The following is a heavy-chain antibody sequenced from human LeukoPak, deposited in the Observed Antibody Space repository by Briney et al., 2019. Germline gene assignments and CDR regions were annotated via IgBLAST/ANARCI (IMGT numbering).Heavy chain of an antibody. V-gene: IGHV3-23*01. CDR3: ATQPATMIDY. CDR2: LSDDGFKT. D-gene: IGHD5-24*01. CDR1: GFTFSNYA. Sequence: GGSLRLSCAASGFTFSNYAMNWVRQAPGKGLEWVSGLSDDGFKTYYADSVKGRFTISRDNSQSTLYLLMNSLRAEDTAVYYCATQPATMIDYWGQGTLVTVSS. J-gene: IGHJ4*02.